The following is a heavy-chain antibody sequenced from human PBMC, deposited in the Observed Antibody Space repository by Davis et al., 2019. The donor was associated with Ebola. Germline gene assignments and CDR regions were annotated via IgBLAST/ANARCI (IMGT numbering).Heavy chain of an antibody. Sequence: SETLSLTCTVSGGSTSSYYWSWIRQPPGKGLEWIGYIYYSGSTDYNPSLKSRVTISVDTSKNQFSLKLSSVTAADTAVYYCARVRYYGSGSPIDYRGQGTLVTVSS. V-gene: IGHV4-59*12. CDR1: GGSTSSYY. D-gene: IGHD3-10*01. CDR2: IYYSGST. J-gene: IGHJ4*02. CDR3: ARVRYYGSGSPIDY.